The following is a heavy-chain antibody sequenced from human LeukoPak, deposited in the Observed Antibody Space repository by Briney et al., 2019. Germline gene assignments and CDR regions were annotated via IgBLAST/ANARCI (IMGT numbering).Heavy chain of an antibody. Sequence: PGGSLRLSCAASGFTVSSNYMSWVRQAPGKGLEWVGRSRNKANSYTTEYAASVKGRFTISRDDSKNSLYLQMNSLRTEDTAVYYCTRGVRHNSGWDFDYWGQGTLVSVSS. CDR3: TRGVRHNSGWDFDY. CDR2: SRNKANSYTT. CDR1: GFTVSSNY. J-gene: IGHJ4*02. D-gene: IGHD6-19*01. V-gene: IGHV3-72*01.